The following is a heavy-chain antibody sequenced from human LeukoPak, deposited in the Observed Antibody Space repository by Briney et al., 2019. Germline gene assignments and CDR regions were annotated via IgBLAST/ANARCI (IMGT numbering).Heavy chain of an antibody. CDR3: ARDSLTGYYEWDY. CDR2: IIPIFGTA. J-gene: IGHJ4*02. D-gene: IGHD3-9*01. V-gene: IGHV1-69*06. CDR1: GGTFSSYA. Sequence: SSVKISCKASGGTFSSYAISCVRQAPGQGLEWMGGIIPIFGTANYAQKFQGRVTITADKSTSTAYMELSSLRSEDTAVYYCARDSLTGYYEWDYWGQGTLVTVSS.